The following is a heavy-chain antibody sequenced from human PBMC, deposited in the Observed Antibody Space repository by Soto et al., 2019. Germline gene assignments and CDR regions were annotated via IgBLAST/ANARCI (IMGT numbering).Heavy chain of an antibody. D-gene: IGHD2-21*02. CDR1: GYTFTSYG. Sequence: ASVKVSCKASGYTFTSYGISWVRQAPGQGLEWMGWISAYNGNTNYAQKLQGRVTMTTDTSTSTAYMELRSLRSDDTALYYCARVGLYCGGDCYAFDIWGQGTMVTVSS. CDR3: ARVGLYCGGDCYAFDI. V-gene: IGHV1-18*01. J-gene: IGHJ3*02. CDR2: ISAYNGNT.